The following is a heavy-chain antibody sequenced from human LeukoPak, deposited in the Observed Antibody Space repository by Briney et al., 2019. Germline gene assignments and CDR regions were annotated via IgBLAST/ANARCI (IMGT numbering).Heavy chain of an antibody. V-gene: IGHV3-30*02. CDR3: AKDLGLQVGASPFDY. D-gene: IGHD1-26*01. CDR2: MRSDGSDE. J-gene: IGHJ4*02. Sequence: GGSLRLSCAASGFSFRSSAMHWVRQAPGKGLEWMAFMRSDGSDEHYADSVKGRFTISRDNSHNTLYLQMNSLHSEDTAVYYCAKDLGLQVGASPFDYWGQGTLVTVSS. CDR1: GFSFRSSA.